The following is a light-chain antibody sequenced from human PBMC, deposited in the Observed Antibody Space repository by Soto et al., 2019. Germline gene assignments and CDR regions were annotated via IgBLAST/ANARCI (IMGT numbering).Light chain of an antibody. CDR1: SSDVGGYNY. CDR2: EVS. J-gene: IGLJ1*01. Sequence: QSVLTQPASVSGSPGQSITISCTGTSSDVGGYNYVSWYQQHPGKAPKLMIYEVSNRPSGVSNRFSGSKSGNTASLTISGLAAEDEADYYCSSYTSSSTLGVFGTGTKVTVL. V-gene: IGLV2-14*01. CDR3: SSYTSSSTLGV.